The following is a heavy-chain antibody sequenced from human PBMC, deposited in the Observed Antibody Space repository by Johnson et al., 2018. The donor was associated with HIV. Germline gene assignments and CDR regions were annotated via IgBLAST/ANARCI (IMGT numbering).Heavy chain of an antibody. V-gene: IGHV3-9*01. J-gene: IGHJ3*02. CDR1: GFTFSSYT. D-gene: IGHD6-13*01. Sequence: EVQLVESGGGVVQPGRSLRLSCAASGFTFSSYTIHWVRQAPGKGLELVSGISWNSGSIGYADSVKGRFTISRDNAKNSLYLQMNSLRAEDTALYYCAKDTGAAGTRGYAFDIWGQGTMVTVSS. CDR2: ISWNSGSI. CDR3: AKDTGAAGTRGYAFDI.